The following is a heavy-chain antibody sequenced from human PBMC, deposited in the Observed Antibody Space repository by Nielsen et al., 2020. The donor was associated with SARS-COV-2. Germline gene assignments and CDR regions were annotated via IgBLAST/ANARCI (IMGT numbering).Heavy chain of an antibody. J-gene: IGHJ4*02. V-gene: IGHV3-9*01. CDR1: GFTFDDYA. CDR2: ISWNSGSI. CDR3: ATEGY. Sequence: SLKISCAASGFTFDDYAMHWVRQAPGKGLEWVSGISWNSGSIGYADSVKGRFTISRDNAKNSLYLQMNSLRAEDTALYYCATEGYWGQGTLVTVSS.